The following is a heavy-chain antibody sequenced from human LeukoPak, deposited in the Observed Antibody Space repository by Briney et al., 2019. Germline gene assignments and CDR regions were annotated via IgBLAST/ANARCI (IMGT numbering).Heavy chain of an antibody. CDR2: IKQDGSEK. CDR3: ARGVGGLGADY. Sequence: GGSLRLSCAASGFTFSSHWMGWVRQAPGKGLEWVANIKQDGSEKYYVDSVKGRFTISRDNAKNSLYLQMNSLRAEDTAVYYCARGVGGLGADYWGQGTLVTVSS. D-gene: IGHD3-16*01. V-gene: IGHV3-7*01. J-gene: IGHJ4*02. CDR1: GFTFSSHW.